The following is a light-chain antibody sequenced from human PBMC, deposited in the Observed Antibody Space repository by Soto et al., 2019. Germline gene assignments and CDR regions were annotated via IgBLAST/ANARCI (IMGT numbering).Light chain of an antibody. CDR1: QSLVYADGNTY. J-gene: IGKJ2*01. CDR2: KVF. CDR3: MQTAHWPYT. Sequence: DVVMTQSPLSLPVTLGQPASISCTSSQSLVYADGNTYLNWLQQRPGQSPRRLIYKVFNRDSGVPDRFSGSASGSEFTLTISRVEAEDIGVYYCMQTAHWPYTFGRGTKLEIK. V-gene: IGKV2-30*01.